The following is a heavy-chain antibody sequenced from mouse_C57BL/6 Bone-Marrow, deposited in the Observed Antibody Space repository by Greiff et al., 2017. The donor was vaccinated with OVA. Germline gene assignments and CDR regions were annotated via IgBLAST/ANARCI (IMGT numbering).Heavy chain of an antibody. J-gene: IGHJ4*01. Sequence: QVQLQQSGAELARPGASVKLSCKASGYTFTSYGISWVKQRTGQGLEWIGEIYPRSGNTYYNEKFKGKATLTADKSSSTAYIGLRSLTSEDSAVYFCARRGQLRLQNAMDYWGQGTSVTVSS. CDR2: IYPRSGNT. CDR1: GYTFTSYG. V-gene: IGHV1-81*01. D-gene: IGHD3-2*02. CDR3: ARRGQLRLQNAMDY.